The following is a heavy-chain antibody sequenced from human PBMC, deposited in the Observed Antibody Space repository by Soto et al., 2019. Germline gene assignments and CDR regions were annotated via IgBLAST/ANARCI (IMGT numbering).Heavy chain of an antibody. D-gene: IGHD6-19*01. CDR1: GFTFSSYA. CDR2: ISYDGSNK. J-gene: IGHJ4*02. CDR3: SRGISSGEVY. V-gene: IGHV3-30-3*01. Sequence: GWYLRLSCAASGFTFSSYAMHWVRQAPGKGLEWVAVISYDGSNKYYADSVKGRFTISRDNSKNTLYLQMNSLRAEDTAVYYCSRGISSGEVYWGQGTLVTASS.